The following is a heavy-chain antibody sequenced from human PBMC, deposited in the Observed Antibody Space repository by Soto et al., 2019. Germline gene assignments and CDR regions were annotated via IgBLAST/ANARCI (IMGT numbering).Heavy chain of an antibody. J-gene: IGHJ6*02. V-gene: IGHV3-30*18. CDR2: ISYDGSNK. CDR1: GFTFSSYG. CDR3: AQDRVRITMVRGVIIPQDDYYGMDV. Sequence: QVQLVESGGGVVQPGRSLRLSCAASGFTFSSYGMHWVRQAPGKGLEWVAVISYDGSNKYYADSVKGRFTISRDNSKNPLYLQMNSLRAEDQAVYYCAQDRVRITMVRGVIIPQDDYYGMDVWGQGTTVTVSS. D-gene: IGHD3-10*01.